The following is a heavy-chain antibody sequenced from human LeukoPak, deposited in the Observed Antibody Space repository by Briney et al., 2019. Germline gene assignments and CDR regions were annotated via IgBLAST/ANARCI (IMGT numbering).Heavy chain of an antibody. CDR1: GFTSRFLG. CDR2: TSGSGGSE. V-gene: IGHV3-23*01. J-gene: IGHJ3*01. CDR3: AKDRDYDFWSGPSA. Sequence: GGSLRLSCTYSGFTSRFLGMSWIRQAPGKGLEWVSGTSGSGGSEYYADSVKGRFTISRDNSKNTLYLQMNSLRAEDTAVYYCAKDRDYDFWSGPSAWGQGTMVTVSS. D-gene: IGHD3-3*01.